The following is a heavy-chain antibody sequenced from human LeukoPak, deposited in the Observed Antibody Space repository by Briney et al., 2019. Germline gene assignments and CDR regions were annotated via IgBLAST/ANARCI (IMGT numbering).Heavy chain of an antibody. D-gene: IGHD6-13*01. J-gene: IGHJ4*02. CDR3: ARRIAAAGADGFDY. CDR1: GYSFTSYW. CDR2: IYPGDSDT. V-gene: IGHV5-51*01. Sequence: GESLKISCKGSGYSFTSYWIGWVRQMPGKGLEWMGIIYPGDSDTRYSPSLQGQVTISVDKSINTAYLQWSSLKASDTAMYYCARRIAAAGADGFDYWGQGTLVSVSS.